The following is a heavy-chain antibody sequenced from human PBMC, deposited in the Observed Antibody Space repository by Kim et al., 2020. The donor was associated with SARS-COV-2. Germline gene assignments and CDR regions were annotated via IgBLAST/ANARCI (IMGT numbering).Heavy chain of an antibody. CDR2: ISYDGSNK. Sequence: GGSLRLSCAASGFTFSSYAMHWVRQAPGKGLEWVAVISYDGSNKYYADSVKGRFTISRDNSKNTLYLQMNSLRAEDTAVYYCARDFGVRGARGYFDYWGQGTLVTVSS. D-gene: IGHD3-10*01. CDR3: ARDFGVRGARGYFDY. J-gene: IGHJ4*02. CDR1: GFTFSSYA. V-gene: IGHV3-30*04.